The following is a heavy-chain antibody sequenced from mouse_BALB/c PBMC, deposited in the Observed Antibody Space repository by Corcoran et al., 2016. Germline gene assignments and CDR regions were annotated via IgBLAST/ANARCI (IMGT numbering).Heavy chain of an antibody. CDR3: ARRDLYY. J-gene: IGHJ2*01. CDR2: INPYNDGT. Sequence: EVQLQQSGPELVKPGASVQMSCKASGYTFTSYVMHWVKQKPGQGLEWIGYINPYNDGTKDNEKFKGKAPLTSDKSSSTAYMDLGRLTSEDSAVYYCARRDLYYWGQGTILTVSS. V-gene: IGHV1S136*01. CDR1: GYTFTSYV.